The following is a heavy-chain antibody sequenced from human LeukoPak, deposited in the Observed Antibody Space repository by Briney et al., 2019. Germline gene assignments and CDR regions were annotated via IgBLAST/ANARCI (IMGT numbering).Heavy chain of an antibody. Sequence: PGGSLRLSCVASGFTFSSYAMSWVRQAPGKGLEWVSAISGSGGSTYYADSVKGRFTISRDNSKNTLYLQMNSLRAEDTAVYYCAKDLPYYYGSGSYFRFDPWGQGTLVTVSS. CDR3: AKDLPYYYGSGSYFRFDP. CDR1: GFTFSSYA. J-gene: IGHJ5*02. V-gene: IGHV3-23*01. CDR2: ISGSGGST. D-gene: IGHD3-10*01.